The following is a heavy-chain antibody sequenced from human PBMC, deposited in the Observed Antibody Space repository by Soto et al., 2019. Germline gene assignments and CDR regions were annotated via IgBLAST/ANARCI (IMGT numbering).Heavy chain of an antibody. CDR2: IYYSGST. J-gene: IGHJ6*03. Sequence: SETLSLTCTVSGGSISSYYWSWIRQPPGKGLEWIGYIYYSGSTNYNPSLKSRVTISVDTSKNQFSLKLSSVTAADTAVYYCARRTVTTSYYYYYMDVWAKGPRSPSP. CDR3: ARRTVTTSYYYYYMDV. CDR1: GGSISSYY. D-gene: IGHD4-4*01. V-gene: IGHV4-59*08.